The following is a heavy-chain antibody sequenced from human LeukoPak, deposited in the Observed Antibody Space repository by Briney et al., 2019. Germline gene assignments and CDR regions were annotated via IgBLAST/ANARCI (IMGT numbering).Heavy chain of an antibody. J-gene: IGHJ4*02. CDR3: ARGNHCGSTSCALDY. D-gene: IGHD2-2*01. CDR1: GYSFASYW. V-gene: IGHV5-51*01. Sequence: PGESLKISCEGSGYSFASYWIGWARQMPGKGLEWMGIIYPGDSDTRYSPSFQGQVTISADKSIATAYLQWSSLKASDTAMYYCARGNHCGSTSCALDYWGQGTLVTVSS. CDR2: IYPGDSDT.